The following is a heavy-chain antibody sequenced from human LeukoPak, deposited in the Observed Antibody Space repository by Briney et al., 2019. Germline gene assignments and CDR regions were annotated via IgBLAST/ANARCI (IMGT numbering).Heavy chain of an antibody. Sequence: PGGSLRLSCAASGFTFSDYEMNWVRQAPGKGQEWVSYISSSGSAIYYAGSVRGRFTISRDNAKNSLYLQMNSLRAEDTAVYYCARDRPLPDDSRTFDYWGQGTLVTVSS. V-gene: IGHV3-48*03. CDR2: ISSSGSAI. CDR1: GFTFSDYE. D-gene: IGHD3-22*01. CDR3: ARDRPLPDDSRTFDY. J-gene: IGHJ4*02.